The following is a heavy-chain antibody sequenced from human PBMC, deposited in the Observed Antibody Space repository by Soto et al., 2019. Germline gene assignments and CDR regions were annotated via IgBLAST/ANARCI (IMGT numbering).Heavy chain of an antibody. CDR3: ARQDTAMDTVGLGPAFDY. V-gene: IGHV4-31*03. CDR1: GGSISSGGYY. J-gene: IGHJ4*02. Sequence: SETLSLTCTVSGGSISSGGYYWSWIRQHPGKGLEWIGYIYYSGSTYYNPSLKSRVTISVDTSKNQFSLKLSSVTAADTAVYYCARQDTAMDTVGLGPAFDYWGQGTLVTVSS. D-gene: IGHD5-18*01. CDR2: IYYSGST.